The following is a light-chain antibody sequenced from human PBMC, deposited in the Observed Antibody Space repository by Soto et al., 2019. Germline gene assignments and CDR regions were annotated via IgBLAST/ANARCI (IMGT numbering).Light chain of an antibody. V-gene: IGKV3-20*01. CDR2: GAS. CDR1: QSFSSTF. J-gene: IGKJ1*01. Sequence: EILLTQSPDSLSLSPGDRATLSCRASQSFSSTFFAWYQQKPGQAPRLLIYGASSRATGIPDRFSVSGSGTDFTLTISRLEPEDFALDYCQQYASSVTFGQGPKVEIK. CDR3: QQYASSVT.